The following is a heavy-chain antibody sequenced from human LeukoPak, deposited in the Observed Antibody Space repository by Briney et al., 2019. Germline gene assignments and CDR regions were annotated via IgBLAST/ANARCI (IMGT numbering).Heavy chain of an antibody. CDR1: GFTFSDSG. J-gene: IGHJ4*02. V-gene: IGHV3-21*01. CDR3: ARDLSEGEAF. CDR2: IARNGNYA. D-gene: IGHD2-21*01. Sequence: GGSLRLSCAASGFTFSDSGMHWVRQAPGKGLEWVSFIARNGNYAYYAASVKGRFSIPRDNARNSVFLQMNTLRTDDTALYYCARDLSEGEAFWGPGTLVTVSS.